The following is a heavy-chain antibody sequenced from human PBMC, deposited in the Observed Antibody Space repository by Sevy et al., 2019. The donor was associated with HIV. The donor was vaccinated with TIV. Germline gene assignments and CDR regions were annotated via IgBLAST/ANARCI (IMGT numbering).Heavy chain of an antibody. CDR3: STATGSPDDFSDN. V-gene: IGHV3-15*01. J-gene: IGHJ4*02. Sequence: GGSLRLSCAASGFTFTYAWMSWVRQAPGKGLEWVGRVKGKTDGWRIDYAAPVEGRFTISSDDSKITLYLQMNSLKPEDIAVYYCSTATGSPDDFSDNWGQGTLVTVSS. CDR1: GFTFTYAW. CDR2: VKGKTDGWRI.